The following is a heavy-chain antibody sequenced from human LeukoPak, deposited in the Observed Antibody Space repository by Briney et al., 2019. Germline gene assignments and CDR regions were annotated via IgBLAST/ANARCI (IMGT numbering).Heavy chain of an antibody. J-gene: IGHJ4*02. D-gene: IGHD1-14*01. V-gene: IGHV3-74*01. CDR3: VRQNRDFDY. CDR2: INSDGVYT. CDR1: GFTFSSCS. Sequence: GGSLRLSCAASGFTFSSCSMHWVRQAPGKGLVWVSRINSDGVYTNYADSVKGRFTISRDNAKNTLYLQMNSLRAEDTALYYCVRQNRDFDYWGLGTLVTVSS.